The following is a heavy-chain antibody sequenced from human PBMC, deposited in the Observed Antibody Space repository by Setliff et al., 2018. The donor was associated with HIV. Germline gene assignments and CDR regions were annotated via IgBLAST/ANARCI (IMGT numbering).Heavy chain of an antibody. CDR3: ARESYFYGSGSYPTYFQH. Sequence: GESLKISCAASGFTFNNYAMHWVRQAPGEGLEWVSVISYDGSNKYYAESVKGRFTISRDNSKNTLYLHMSSLRAEDTAVYYCARESYFYGSGSYPTYFQHCGQGTLVTVSS. V-gene: IGHV3-30*04. J-gene: IGHJ1*01. CDR1: GFTFNNYA. D-gene: IGHD3-10*01. CDR2: ISYDGSNK.